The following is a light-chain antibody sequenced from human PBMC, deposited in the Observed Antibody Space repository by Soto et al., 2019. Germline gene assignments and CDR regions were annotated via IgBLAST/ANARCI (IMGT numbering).Light chain of an antibody. Sequence: EIMIKQSPATLRVTPGERAALSCRASQSVSSNLAWYQQKPGQATRLLIYGASTRATGIPARFSGSGSGTEFTLTISSLQSEDFAAYYCQQYNNWPPKSFGQGTKVDI. V-gene: IGKV3-15*01. CDR3: QQYNNWPPKS. J-gene: IGKJ1*01. CDR2: GAS. CDR1: QSVSSN.